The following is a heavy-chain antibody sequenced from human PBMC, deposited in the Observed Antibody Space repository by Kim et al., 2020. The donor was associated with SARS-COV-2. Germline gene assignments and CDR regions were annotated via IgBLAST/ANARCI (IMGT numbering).Heavy chain of an antibody. V-gene: IGHV1-2*02. J-gene: IGHJ5*02. CDR2: INPNSGGT. D-gene: IGHD6-13*01. Sequence: ASVKVSCKASGYTFTGYYMHWVRQAPGQGLEWMGWINPNSGGTNYAQKFQGRVTMTRDTSISTAYMELSRLRSDDTAVYYCARVAGSRSSSWYDFNWFDPWGQGTLVTVSS. CDR1: GYTFTGYY. CDR3: ARVAGSRSSSWYDFNWFDP.